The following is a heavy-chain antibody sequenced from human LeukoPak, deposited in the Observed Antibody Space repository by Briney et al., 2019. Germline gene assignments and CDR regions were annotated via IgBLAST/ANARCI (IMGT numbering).Heavy chain of an antibody. CDR2: IIPIFGTT. CDR1: GGTFNNYA. V-gene: IGHV1-69*05. CDR3: ASPLSEYYYDSSGYLV. J-gene: IGHJ4*02. D-gene: IGHD3-22*01. Sequence: SVKVSCKASGGTFNNYAITWVRQAPGQGLEWMGGIIPIFGTTKYSQKFQGRVTITRDTSASTAYMELSSLRSGDTAVYYCASPLSEYYYDSSGYLVWGQGTLVTVSS.